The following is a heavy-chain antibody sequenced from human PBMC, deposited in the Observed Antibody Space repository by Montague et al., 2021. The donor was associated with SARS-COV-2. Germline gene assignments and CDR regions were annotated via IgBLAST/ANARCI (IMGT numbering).Heavy chain of an antibody. V-gene: IGHV2-70*01. CDR3: ARINSDPLDYYYYGMDV. D-gene: IGHD1-1*01. CDR1: GFSLSTSGMC. J-gene: IGHJ6*02. CDR2: IDWDDDK. Sequence: PALVKPTQTLTLTCTFSGFSLSTSGMCVSWIRQPPGKALEWHALIDWDDDKYYSTSLKTRLTISKDTSKNQVVLTMTNMDPVDTATYYCARINSDPLDYYYYGMDVWGQGTTVTVSS.